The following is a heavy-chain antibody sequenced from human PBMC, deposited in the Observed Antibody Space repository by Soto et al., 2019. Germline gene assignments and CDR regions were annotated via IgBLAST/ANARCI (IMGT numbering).Heavy chain of an antibody. CDR2: IYYSGST. D-gene: IGHD6-13*01. Sequence: PSETLSLTCTVSGGSISSYYWSWIRQPPGKGLEWIGYIYYSGSTNYNPSLKSRVTISVDTSKNQFSLKLSSVTAADTAVYYCARADSSSWYGGNNWFDPWGQGTLVTVSS. J-gene: IGHJ5*02. V-gene: IGHV4-59*01. CDR3: ARADSSSWYGGNNWFDP. CDR1: GGSISSYY.